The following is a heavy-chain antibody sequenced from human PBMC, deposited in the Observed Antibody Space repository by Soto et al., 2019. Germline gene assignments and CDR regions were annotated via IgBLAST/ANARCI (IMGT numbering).Heavy chain of an antibody. CDR1: GFTFNTFG. CDR2: ISYDGSDK. CDR3: ANSPNFYCRSYHCYKYYFDY. J-gene: IGHJ4*02. Sequence: QEQLVESGGGVVLPGRSLRLSCAASGFTFNTFGMHWVRQAPGKGLEWVAVISYDGSDKYYSDSVRGRFTISRDNSMNTLYLQMNSLRTEDTAVYYCANSPNFYCRSYHCYKYYFDYWGQGTLVTVSS. V-gene: IGHV3-30*18. D-gene: IGHD2-2*01.